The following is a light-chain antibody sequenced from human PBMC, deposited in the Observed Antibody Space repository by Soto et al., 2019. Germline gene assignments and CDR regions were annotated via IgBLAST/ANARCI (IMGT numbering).Light chain of an antibody. CDR3: MQALQTPPA. J-gene: IGKJ1*01. CDR1: QSVLHSNGYNY. CDR2: LGS. Sequence: DILMTQSPLSLPFTPGEPSSISCRSSQSVLHSNGYNYLDWYLQKPGQSPQLLIYLGSNRASGVPDRFSGSGSGTDFTLKISRVEAEDVGVYYCMQALQTPPAFGQGTKVDIK. V-gene: IGKV2-28*01.